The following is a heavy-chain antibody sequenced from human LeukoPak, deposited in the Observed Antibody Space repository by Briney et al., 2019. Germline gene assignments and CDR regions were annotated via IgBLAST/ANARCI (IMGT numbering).Heavy chain of an antibody. D-gene: IGHD3-10*01. CDR3: ARIPGGDGSDYYYYGMDV. CDR1: GGSISSGGYY. Sequence: SETLSLTCTVSGGSISSGGYYWSWIRQHPGKSLEWIGYIYYSGSTYYNPSLKSRVTISVDTSKNQFSLKLSSVTAADTAVYYCARIPGGDGSDYYYYGMDVWGKGTTVTVSS. V-gene: IGHV4-31*03. J-gene: IGHJ6*04. CDR2: IYYSGST.